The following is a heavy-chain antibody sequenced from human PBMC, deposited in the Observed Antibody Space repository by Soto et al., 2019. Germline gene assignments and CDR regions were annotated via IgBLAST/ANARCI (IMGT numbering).Heavy chain of an antibody. Sequence: QVQLVQSGAEVKKPGASVKVSCKASGYTFTSYDINWVRQATGQGLEWMGWMNPNSGNTGYAQKFQGRVTMTRNTSRSTAYMELSSLRSEDTAVYYCARGTPYYYDSSGYYYWDYWGQGTLVTVSS. CDR1: GYTFTSYD. J-gene: IGHJ4*02. D-gene: IGHD3-22*01. CDR2: MNPNSGNT. V-gene: IGHV1-8*01. CDR3: ARGTPYYYDSSGYYYWDY.